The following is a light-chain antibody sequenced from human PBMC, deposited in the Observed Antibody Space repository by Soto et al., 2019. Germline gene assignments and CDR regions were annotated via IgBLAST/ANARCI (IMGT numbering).Light chain of an antibody. CDR2: GNS. CDR3: QSYDSSLSGVI. V-gene: IGLV1-40*01. J-gene: IGLJ2*01. CDR1: SSNIGAGYD. Sequence: QSVLTQPPSVSGVPGQRVTISCTGGSSNIGAGYDVEWYQQLPGTAPKVLIYGNSARPSGVPDRFSGSKSGTSASLAITGLQADDEADYYCQSYDSSLSGVIFGGGTKLTVL.